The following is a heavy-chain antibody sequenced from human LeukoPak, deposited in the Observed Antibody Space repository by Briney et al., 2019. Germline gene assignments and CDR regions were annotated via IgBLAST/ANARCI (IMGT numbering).Heavy chain of an antibody. CDR1: GGSFSGYY. Sequence: SETLSFTCAVYGGSFSGYYWSWIRQPPGKGLEWIGEINHSGSTNYNPSLKSRVTISVDTSKNQFSLKLSSVTAADTAVYYCARDADTAMVTGYYYYGMDVWGQGTTVTVSS. J-gene: IGHJ6*02. V-gene: IGHV4-34*01. D-gene: IGHD5-18*01. CDR2: INHSGST. CDR3: ARDADTAMVTGYYYYGMDV.